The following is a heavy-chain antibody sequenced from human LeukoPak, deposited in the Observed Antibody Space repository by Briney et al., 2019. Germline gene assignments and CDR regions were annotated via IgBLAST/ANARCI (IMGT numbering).Heavy chain of an antibody. V-gene: IGHV4-34*01. D-gene: IGHD4-23*01. Sequence: SETLPLTCAVYGGSFSGYYWSWIRQPPGKGLEWIGEINHSGSTNYNPSLKSRVTISVDTSKNQFSLKLSSVTAADTAVYYCAGGNSSRVLDYWGQGTLVTVSS. CDR3: AGGNSSRVLDY. J-gene: IGHJ4*02. CDR2: INHSGST. CDR1: GGSFSGYY.